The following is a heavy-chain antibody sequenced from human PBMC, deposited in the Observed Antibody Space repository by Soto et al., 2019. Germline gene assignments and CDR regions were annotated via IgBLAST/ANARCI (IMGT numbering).Heavy chain of an antibody. Sequence: PGGSLRLSCAASGFTFSSYSMNWVRQAPGKGLEWVSSISSSSSYIYYADSVKGRFTISRDNAKNSLYLQMNSLRAEDTAVYYCARGDTAMVDYYYYYGMDVWGQGTTVTVSS. J-gene: IGHJ6*02. D-gene: IGHD5-18*01. V-gene: IGHV3-21*01. CDR2: ISSSSSYI. CDR1: GFTFSSYS. CDR3: ARGDTAMVDYYYYYGMDV.